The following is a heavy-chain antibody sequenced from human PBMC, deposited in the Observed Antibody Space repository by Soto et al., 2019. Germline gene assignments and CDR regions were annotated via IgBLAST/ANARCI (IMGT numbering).Heavy chain of an antibody. V-gene: IGHV4-59*01. CDR3: ARARITSTEDTFDP. D-gene: IGHD1-20*01. CDR1: GGSLSTYY. CDR2: MSYSGSA. Sequence: SETLSLTCTVSGGSLSTYYWSWIRQPPGKGLEWIVYMSYSGSANYNPSLKSRVIMSVDTSKNQGSLKLSSVTAADTAIYYCARARITSTEDTFDPWGQGTLVTVSS. J-gene: IGHJ5*02.